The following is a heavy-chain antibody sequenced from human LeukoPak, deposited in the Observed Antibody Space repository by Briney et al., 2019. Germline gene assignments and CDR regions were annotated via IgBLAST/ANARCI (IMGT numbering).Heavy chain of an antibody. CDR3: TREPSSGWYYFDY. V-gene: IGHV3-49*04. Sequence: GGSLRLSCTASGSTFGDYAMSWVRQAPGKGLEWVGFIRSKAYGGTTEYAASVKGRFTISRDDSKSIAYLQMNSLKTEDTAVYYCTREPSSGWYYFDYWGQGTLVTVSS. CDR1: GSTFGDYA. D-gene: IGHD6-19*01. J-gene: IGHJ4*02. CDR2: IRSKAYGGTT.